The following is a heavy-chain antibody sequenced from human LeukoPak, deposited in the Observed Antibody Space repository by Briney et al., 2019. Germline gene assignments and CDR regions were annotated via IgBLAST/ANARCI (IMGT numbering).Heavy chain of an antibody. Sequence: GASVKVSCKASGYTFTSYGISWVRQAPGQGLEWMGWISAYNGNTNYAQKLQGRVTMTTDTSTSTAYMELSRLRSDDTAVYYCARDRAYYGSARGTFDPWGQGTLVTVSS. J-gene: IGHJ5*02. CDR1: GYTFTSYG. D-gene: IGHD3-10*01. CDR2: ISAYNGNT. CDR3: ARDRAYYGSARGTFDP. V-gene: IGHV1-18*01.